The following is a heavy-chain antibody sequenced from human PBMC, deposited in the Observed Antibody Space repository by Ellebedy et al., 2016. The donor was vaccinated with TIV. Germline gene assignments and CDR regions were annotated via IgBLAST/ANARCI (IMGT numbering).Heavy chain of an antibody. Sequence: MPSETLSLTCTVSGGSISSYYWGWIRQAPGKGLQWIGSIYSSWNTYYNPSLESRVTMSIDTSKNQFSLKLTSVTAADTAVYYCAADRSISWYFYWGQGTLVTVSS. CDR1: GGSISSYY. CDR3: AADRSISWYFY. V-gene: IGHV4-39*07. D-gene: IGHD2-2*01. CDR2: IYSSWNT. J-gene: IGHJ4*02.